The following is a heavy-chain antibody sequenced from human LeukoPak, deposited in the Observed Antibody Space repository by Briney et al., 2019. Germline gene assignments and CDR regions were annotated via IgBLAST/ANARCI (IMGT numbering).Heavy chain of an antibody. CDR2: IDDSGGT. J-gene: IGHJ6*03. Sequence: SETLSLTCAVSDVSFSGYYWSWIRQSPDKGLEWIGEIDDSGGTNDNPSLKSRVTISVDTSKSQFSLKLSSVTAADTAVYYCARVAGYSTAYYYMDVWGKGTTVTVSS. CDR1: DVSFSGYY. CDR3: ARVAGYSTAYYYMDV. D-gene: IGHD5-12*01. V-gene: IGHV4-34*01.